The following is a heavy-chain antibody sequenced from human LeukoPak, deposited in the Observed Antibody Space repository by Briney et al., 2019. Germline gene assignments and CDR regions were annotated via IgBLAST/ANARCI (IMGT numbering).Heavy chain of an antibody. CDR3: AKSSGWNYYYYMDV. D-gene: IGHD6-19*01. CDR2: ISSSSTYI. CDR1: GFTFSNYG. V-gene: IGHV3-21*01. J-gene: IGHJ6*03. Sequence: GGSLRLSCAASGFTFSNYGMNWVRQAPGKGLEWVSSISSSSTYIYYADSVKGRFTISRDNAKNSLYLQMNSLRAEDTAVYYCAKSSGWNYYYYMDVWGKGTTVIASS.